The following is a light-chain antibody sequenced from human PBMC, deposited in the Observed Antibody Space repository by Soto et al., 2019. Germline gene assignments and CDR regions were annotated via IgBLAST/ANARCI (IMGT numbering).Light chain of an antibody. Sequence: QSVLTQPRSVSGSPGQSVTISCTGTSSDVGGYNYVSWYQQYPGQAPNLLIYEVSRRPSGFSHRFSGSKSVNTASLTISGLQAEDEAHYYCNTSTAINTHVFGTGTKVTVI. CDR1: SSDVGGYNY. CDR2: EVS. CDR3: NTSTAINTHV. J-gene: IGLJ1*01. V-gene: IGLV2-11*01.